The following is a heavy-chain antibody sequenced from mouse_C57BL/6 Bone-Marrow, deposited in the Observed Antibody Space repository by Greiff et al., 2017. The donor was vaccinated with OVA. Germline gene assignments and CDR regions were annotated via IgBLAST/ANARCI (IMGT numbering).Heavy chain of an antibody. J-gene: IGHJ4*01. CDR3: ARDNYYGPYYYAMDY. CDR1: GYSITSGYD. CDR2: ISYSGST. D-gene: IGHD1-2*01. V-gene: IGHV3-1*01. Sequence: EVQRVESGPGMVKPSQSLSLTCTVTGYSITSGYDWHWIRHFPGNKLEWMGYISYSGSTNYNPSLKSRISITHDTSKNHFFPKLNSVTTEDTATYYCARDNYYGPYYYAMDYWGQGTSVTVSS.